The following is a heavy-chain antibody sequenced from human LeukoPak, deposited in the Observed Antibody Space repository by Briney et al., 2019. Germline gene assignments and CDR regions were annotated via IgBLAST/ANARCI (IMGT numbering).Heavy chain of an antibody. Sequence: SLTLSLPCAICGDSVPSKTAAWQSVRQSPSRVVEMLGTTYYRSKWYTDYPVSGKIRITINPVTSKNQFSLMLNCVTPEDTAVYYCARVGPMVGGVIEHYYGMDVWGKGTTVTVSS. D-gene: IGHD3-10*01. CDR1: GDSVPSKTAA. CDR3: ARVGPMVGGVIEHYYGMDV. CDR2: TYYRSKWYT. J-gene: IGHJ6*04. V-gene: IGHV6-1*01.